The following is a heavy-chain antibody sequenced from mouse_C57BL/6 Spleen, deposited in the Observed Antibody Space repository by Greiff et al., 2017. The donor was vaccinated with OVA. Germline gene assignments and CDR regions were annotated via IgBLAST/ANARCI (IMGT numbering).Heavy chain of an antibody. J-gene: IGHJ2*01. D-gene: IGHD1-1*01. CDR3: ALYYYGSSAKYFDY. Sequence: QVQLQQPGAELVKPGASVKLSCKASGYTFTSYWMHWVKQRPGQGLEWIGMIHPNSGSTNYNEKFKSKATLTVDKSSSTAYMQLSSLTSEDSAVYYCALYYYGSSAKYFDYWGQGTTLTVSS. V-gene: IGHV1-64*01. CDR1: GYTFTSYW. CDR2: IHPNSGST.